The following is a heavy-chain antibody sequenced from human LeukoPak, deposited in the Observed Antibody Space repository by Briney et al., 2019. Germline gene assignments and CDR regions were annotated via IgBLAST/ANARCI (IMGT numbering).Heavy chain of an antibody. CDR2: IYTSGST. CDR3: AREGITMVRGHVNRFDP. D-gene: IGHD3-10*01. Sequence: SETLSLTCTVSGGSISSGSYYWSWIRQPAGKGLEWIGRIYTSGSTNYNPSLKSRVTISVDTSKNQFSLKLSSVTAADTAVYYCAREGITMVRGHVNRFDPWGQGTLVTVSS. CDR1: GGSISSGSYY. J-gene: IGHJ5*02. V-gene: IGHV4-61*02.